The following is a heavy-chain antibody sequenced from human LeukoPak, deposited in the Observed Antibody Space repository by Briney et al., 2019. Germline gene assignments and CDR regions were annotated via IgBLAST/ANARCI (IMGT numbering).Heavy chain of an antibody. V-gene: IGHV3-53*01. CDR2: LYSGGYT. CDR1: GFTVSSNF. J-gene: IGHJ4*02. CDR3: VRSSSTTAAGLFDF. D-gene: IGHD2-2*01. Sequence: GGSLRLSCAASGFTVSSNFMSWVRQAPGEGLEWVSVLYSGGYTVYRDSVKGRFTISRDNSKNTLYLEMNSLRVDDTAVYFCVRSSSTTAAGLFDFWGRGTLVTVSS.